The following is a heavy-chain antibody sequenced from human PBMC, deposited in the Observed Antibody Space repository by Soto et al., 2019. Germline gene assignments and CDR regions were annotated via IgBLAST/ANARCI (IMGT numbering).Heavy chain of an antibody. Sequence: EVQLLESGGGLVQPGWSLRLSCVASGFTFSSYAMSWVRQAPGKGLEWVSAISGSGGSTYYADSVKGRFTISRDNSKNTLYLQMNSLRAEDTAVYYCAKGILSVFREYGMDVWGQGTTVTVSS. V-gene: IGHV3-23*01. J-gene: IGHJ6*02. D-gene: IGHD3-10*01. CDR2: ISGSGGST. CDR3: AKGILSVFREYGMDV. CDR1: GFTFSSYA.